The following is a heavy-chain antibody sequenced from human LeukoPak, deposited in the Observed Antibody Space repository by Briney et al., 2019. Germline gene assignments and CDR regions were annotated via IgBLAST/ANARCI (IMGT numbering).Heavy chain of an antibody. J-gene: IGHJ4*02. D-gene: IGHD6-6*01. CDR1: GFSLSTSGMC. V-gene: IGHV2-70*12. CDR3: AHSSRTLFDY. Sequence: SGPTLVNPTQTLTLTCTFSGFSLSTSGMCVSWIRQPPGKALEWLARIDWDDDKYYSTSLKTRLTISKDTSKNQVVLTMTNMDPVDAATYYCAHSSRTLFDYWGQGTLVTVSS. CDR2: IDWDDDK.